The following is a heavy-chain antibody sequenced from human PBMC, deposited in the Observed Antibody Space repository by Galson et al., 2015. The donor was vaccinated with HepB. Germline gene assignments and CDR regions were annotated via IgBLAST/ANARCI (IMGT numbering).Heavy chain of an antibody. CDR1: GFTFRSYG. CDR2: IWYDGSNK. CDR3: ARESGWELFQVEAFDV. V-gene: IGHV3-33*08. Sequence: SLRLSCAASGFTFRSYGMHWVRQAPGKGLEWVAVIWYDGSNKKYADSVKGRFTISRDNSKNTLSLQMNSLRAEDTALYYCARESGWELFQVEAFDVWGLGTMVTVSS. D-gene: IGHD3-10*01. J-gene: IGHJ3*01.